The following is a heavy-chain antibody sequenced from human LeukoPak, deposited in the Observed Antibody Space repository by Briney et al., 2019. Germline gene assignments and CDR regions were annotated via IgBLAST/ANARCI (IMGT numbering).Heavy chain of an antibody. CDR3: AIGELIDCFDF. V-gene: IGHV5-51*01. Sequence: GESLKISCKGSGYSFTSYWIGWVRQMPGKGLEWMGIIYPGDSDTRYSPSFQGQVTISADKSISTAYLQWDSLKASDTAIYYCAIGELIDCFDFGGQGTVVTVSS. J-gene: IGHJ4*02. CDR2: IYPGDSDT. CDR1: GYSFTSYW. D-gene: IGHD2-21*01.